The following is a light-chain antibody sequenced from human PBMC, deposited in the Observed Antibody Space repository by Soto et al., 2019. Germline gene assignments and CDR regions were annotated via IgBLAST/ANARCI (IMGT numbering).Light chain of an antibody. V-gene: IGKV3-20*01. Sequence: EIVLTQSPGTLSLSPGERATLSCRASQSVSNSYLAWYQQKPGQGPRLLIYGASSRATGIPDGFSGSGSGTDFTLTISRLEPEDFAVYYCQQYAGSPSTFGQGTKVEI. J-gene: IGKJ1*01. CDR2: GAS. CDR1: QSVSNSY. CDR3: QQYAGSPST.